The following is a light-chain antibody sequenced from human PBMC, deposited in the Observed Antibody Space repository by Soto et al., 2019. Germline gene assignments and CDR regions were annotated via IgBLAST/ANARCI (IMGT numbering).Light chain of an antibody. CDR2: GAS. J-gene: IGKJ1*01. V-gene: IGKV3D-15*01. Sequence: EIVMTQSPATLSVSPGERATLSCRASQSVNIHLAWYQQKPGQAPRLLIYGASARATGIPAKFSGSGSGTEFTLTISSLEPEDFAVYYCQQRSNWPPWTFGQGTKVDIK. CDR1: QSVNIH. CDR3: QQRSNWPPWT.